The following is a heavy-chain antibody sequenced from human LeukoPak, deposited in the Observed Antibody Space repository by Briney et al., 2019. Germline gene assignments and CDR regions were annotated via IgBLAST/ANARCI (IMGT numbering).Heavy chain of an antibody. Sequence: AETLSLTCTVSGGSISRYYWIWMRQPAGKGLEWIGRIYTRGSTNYSPSLKSRVNMSVDKSKKQFSPTLNSVTAADTAVYYCAREGDSSGYYYSHRTFDYWGQGTMVTVSS. J-gene: IGHJ4*02. CDR2: IYTRGST. D-gene: IGHD3-22*01. CDR1: GGSISRYY. CDR3: AREGDSSGYYYSHRTFDY. V-gene: IGHV4-4*07.